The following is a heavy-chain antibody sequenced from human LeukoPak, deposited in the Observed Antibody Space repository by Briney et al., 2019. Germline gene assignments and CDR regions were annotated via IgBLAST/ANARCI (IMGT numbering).Heavy chain of an antibody. Sequence: PGGSLRLSCAASGFSFSSFDMSWVRQAPGKGLEWVSGISGSGGNTYYADSVKGRFTISRDNPKNTLYLQMNSLRAEDTAIYYCATYRQVLLPFESWGQGTLVTVSS. J-gene: IGHJ4*02. D-gene: IGHD2-8*02. V-gene: IGHV3-23*01. CDR3: ATYRQVLLPFES. CDR1: GFSFSSFD. CDR2: ISGSGGNT.